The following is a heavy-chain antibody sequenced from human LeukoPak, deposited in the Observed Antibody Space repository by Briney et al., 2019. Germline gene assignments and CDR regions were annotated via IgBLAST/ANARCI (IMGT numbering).Heavy chain of an antibody. D-gene: IGHD3-10*01. CDR3: ARHPIIIWFGESLNWFDP. V-gene: IGHV4-39*01. J-gene: IGHJ5*02. Sequence: PSETLSLTCTVSGGSISSSSYYWGWIRQPPGKGLEWIGSIYYSGSTYYNPSLKSRVTISVDTSKNQFSLKLSSVTAADTAVYYCARHPIIIWFGESLNWFDPWGQGTLVTVSS. CDR1: GGSISSSSYY. CDR2: IYYSGST.